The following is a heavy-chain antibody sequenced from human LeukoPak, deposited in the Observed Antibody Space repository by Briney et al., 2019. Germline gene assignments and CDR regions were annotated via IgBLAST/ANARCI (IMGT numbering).Heavy chain of an antibody. CDR3: AKAHLLDWLLPFDY. Sequence: GGSLRLSCAASEFTFSSYAMHWVRQAPGKGLEWVALVSNDRGDKYYADSVKGRFTISRDNSKNTLYLQMNSLRGEDTGVYYCAKAHLLDWLLPFDYWGQGTLVTVSS. J-gene: IGHJ4*02. CDR2: VSNDRGDK. D-gene: IGHD3/OR15-3a*01. CDR1: EFTFSSYA. V-gene: IGHV3-30*18.